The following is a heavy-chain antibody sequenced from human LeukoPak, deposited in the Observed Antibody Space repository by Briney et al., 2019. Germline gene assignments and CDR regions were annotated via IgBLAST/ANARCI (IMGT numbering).Heavy chain of an antibody. J-gene: IGHJ4*02. D-gene: IGHD6-19*01. CDR1: GGSFSGYY. CDR2: INHSGGT. Sequence: SETLSLTCAVYGGSFSGYYWSWIRQPPGKGLEWIGEINHSGGTNYNPSLKSRVTISVDTSKNQFSLKLSSVTAADTAVYYCARGRTAVAGLRPYYFDYWGQGTLVTVSS. V-gene: IGHV4-34*01. CDR3: ARGRTAVAGLRPYYFDY.